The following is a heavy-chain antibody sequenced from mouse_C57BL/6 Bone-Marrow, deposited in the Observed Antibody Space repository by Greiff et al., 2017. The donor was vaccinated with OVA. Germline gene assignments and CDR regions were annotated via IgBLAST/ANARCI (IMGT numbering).Heavy chain of an antibody. CDR3: ARFPLLCHYAMDY. D-gene: IGHD2-1*01. CDR1: GCTFTDYY. J-gene: IGHJ4*01. CDR2: INPNNGGT. Sequence: EVQLQQSGPELVKPGASVKISCKASGCTFTDYYMNWVKQSHGKSLEWIGDINPNNGGTSYNQKFKGKATLTVDKSSSTAYMELRSLTSEDSAVYYCARFPLLCHYAMDYWGQGTSVTVSS. V-gene: IGHV1-26*01.